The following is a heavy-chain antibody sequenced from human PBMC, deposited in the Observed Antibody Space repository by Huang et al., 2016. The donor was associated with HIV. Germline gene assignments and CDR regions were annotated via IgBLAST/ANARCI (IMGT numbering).Heavy chain of an antibody. Sequence: QVQLVQSGAEVKKPGTSVKVSCKTSGYTFSSHALHWLRPAPGQRPEWMGWINGGNGDTKYSQKFQGRVTITRDTSANIGYMELNSLLSEDTAVYYCARDPLDIRRHFDFWGQGSLVTVSS. CDR2: INGGNGDT. J-gene: IGHJ4*02. D-gene: IGHD3-3*01. CDR3: ARDPLDIRRHFDF. V-gene: IGHV1-3*01. CDR1: GYTFSSHA.